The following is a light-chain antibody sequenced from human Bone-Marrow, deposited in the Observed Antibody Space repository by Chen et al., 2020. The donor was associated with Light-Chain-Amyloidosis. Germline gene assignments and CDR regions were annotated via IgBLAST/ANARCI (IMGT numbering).Light chain of an antibody. V-gene: IGLV3-25*03. CDR2: RDT. J-gene: IGLJ2*01. Sequence: SYELTQPPSGSVSPGPTARITCSGDDLPTKYAYWYQQKPGQAPVLVIHRDTERPSGISERFSGSSSGTTATLTISGVQAEDEADYHCQSADSSGTYDVIFGGGTKLTVL. CDR1: DLPTKY. CDR3: QSADSSGTYDVI.